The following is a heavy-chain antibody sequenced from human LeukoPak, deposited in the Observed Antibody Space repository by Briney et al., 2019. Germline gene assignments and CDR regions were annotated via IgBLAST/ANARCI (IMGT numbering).Heavy chain of an antibody. V-gene: IGHV3-48*03. CDR1: GFNFSTQE. Sequence: GGSLRLSCAASGFNFSTQEMAWVRQAPGKGLECVSYISKDGRTIYYADSVKGRFTISRDNTRNSLFLQLSSLSADDTAFYYCARGSYTGFDLYFDYWGQGTLVTISS. CDR2: ISKDGRTI. CDR3: ARGSYTGFDLYFDY. D-gene: IGHD5-12*01. J-gene: IGHJ4*02.